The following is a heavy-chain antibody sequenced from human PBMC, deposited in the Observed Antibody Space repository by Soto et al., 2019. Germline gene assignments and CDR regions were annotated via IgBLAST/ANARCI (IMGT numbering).Heavy chain of an antibody. CDR2: FDPEDGET. D-gene: IGHD3-22*01. Sequence: ASVKVSCKVSGYTLTELSMHWVRQAPGKGLEWMGGFDPEDGETIYAQKFQGRVTMTEDTSRDTAYMELSSLRSEDTAVYYCATADSDYYDSSGYFDYWGQGTLGTVSS. V-gene: IGHV1-24*01. CDR1: GYTLTELS. J-gene: IGHJ4*02. CDR3: ATADSDYYDSSGYFDY.